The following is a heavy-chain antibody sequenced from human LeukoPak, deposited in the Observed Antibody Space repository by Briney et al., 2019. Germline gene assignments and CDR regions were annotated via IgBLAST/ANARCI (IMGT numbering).Heavy chain of an antibody. CDR3: AKARGSSSSLAYFDY. CDR1: GFTFSSYA. Sequence: PGGSLRLSCAASGFTFSSYAMSWVRQAPGKGLEWVSLISGSGDGTQSADSVTGRFTISRDNSKNTLYLQMDSPRADDTAIYYCAKARGSSSSLAYFDYWGQGTLVTVSS. J-gene: IGHJ4*02. V-gene: IGHV3-23*01. CDR2: ISGSGDGT. D-gene: IGHD6-6*01.